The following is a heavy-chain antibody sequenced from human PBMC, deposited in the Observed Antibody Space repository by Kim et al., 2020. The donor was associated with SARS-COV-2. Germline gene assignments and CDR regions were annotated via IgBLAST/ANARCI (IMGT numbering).Heavy chain of an antibody. V-gene: IGHV3-30-3*01. J-gene: IGHJ4*02. CDR3: ARDAITAYFDY. CDR2: GNQ. D-gene: IGHD1-20*01. Sequence: GNQWYADSVKGRFTISRDNYNTLDLQMNRLRTDDTAIYYCARDAITAYFDYWGQGTLVTVSS.